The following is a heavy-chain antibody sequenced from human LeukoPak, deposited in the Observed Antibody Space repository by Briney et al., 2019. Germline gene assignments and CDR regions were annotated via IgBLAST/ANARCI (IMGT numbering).Heavy chain of an antibody. Sequence: SETLSLTCTVSGDSISGYYWSWIRQPPGKGLECIAFIHSGGTTNYNPSLKSRVSISVDTSNNQFSLNVNSVTAADTAVYYCARGGASSEWFDPWGQGTLVTVSS. D-gene: IGHD6-25*01. V-gene: IGHV4-59*01. CDR2: IHSGGTT. CDR1: GDSISGYY. J-gene: IGHJ5*02. CDR3: ARGGASSEWFDP.